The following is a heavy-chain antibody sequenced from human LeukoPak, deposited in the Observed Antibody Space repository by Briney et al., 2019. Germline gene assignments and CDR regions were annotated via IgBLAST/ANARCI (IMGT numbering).Heavy chain of an antibody. J-gene: IGHJ4*02. CDR3: ARVGYYASGPFSYFDY. D-gene: IGHD3-10*01. Sequence: GGSLRLSCAASGFTFSGYAMHWVRQAPGKGLESVAVISYDGSNEYYADSVKGRFTISRDNSKNTLYLQMNSLSVEDTAVYYCARVGYYASGPFSYFDYWGQGTLVTVSS. V-gene: IGHV3-30-3*01. CDR2: ISYDGSNE. CDR1: GFTFSGYA.